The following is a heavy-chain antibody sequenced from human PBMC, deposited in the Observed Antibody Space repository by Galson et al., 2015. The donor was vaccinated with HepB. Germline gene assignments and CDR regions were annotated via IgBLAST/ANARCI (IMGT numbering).Heavy chain of an antibody. CDR2: IYYSGST. CDR3: ARDHQVLYYDSSGYYYVNAFDI. V-gene: IGHV4-39*07. Sequence: LSLTCTVSGGSISSSSYYWGWIRQPPGKGLEWIGSIYYSGSTYYNPSLKSRVTISVDTSKNQFSLKLSSVTAADTAVYYCARDHQVLYYDSSGYYYVNAFDIWGQGTMVTVSS. CDR1: GGSISSSSYY. D-gene: IGHD3-22*01. J-gene: IGHJ3*02.